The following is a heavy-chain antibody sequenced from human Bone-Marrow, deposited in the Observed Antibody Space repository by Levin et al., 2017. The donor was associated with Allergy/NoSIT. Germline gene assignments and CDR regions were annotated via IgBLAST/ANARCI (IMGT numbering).Heavy chain of an antibody. V-gene: IGHV4-31*11. J-gene: IGHJ3*01. Sequence: PSQTLSLTCVVSGGSITSDSSFWNWVRQRPGKGLEWIGYMFSSEKAYYNPSLKSRATISVDMSKNHFSLKLTSVTAADTAVYYCARAEIVLASDAFDVWGQGSMVTVSS. CDR3: ARAEIVLASDAFDV. D-gene: IGHD2-8*02. CDR1: GGSITSDSSF. CDR2: MFSSEKA.